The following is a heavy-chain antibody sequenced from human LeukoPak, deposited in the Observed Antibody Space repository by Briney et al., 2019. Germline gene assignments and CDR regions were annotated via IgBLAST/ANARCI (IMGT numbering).Heavy chain of an antibody. CDR2: ISSSGSTI. Sequence: GGSLRLSCAASGFTFSSYSMNWVRRAPGKGLEWVSYISSSGSTIYYADSVKGRFTISRDNAKNSLYLQMNSLRAEDTAVYYCARGKHDFWSGSDYWGQGTLVTVSS. V-gene: IGHV3-48*04. CDR1: GFTFSSYS. D-gene: IGHD3-3*01. CDR3: ARGKHDFWSGSDY. J-gene: IGHJ4*02.